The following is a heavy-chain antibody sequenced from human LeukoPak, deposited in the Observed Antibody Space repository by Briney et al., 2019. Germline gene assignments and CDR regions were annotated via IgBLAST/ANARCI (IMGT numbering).Heavy chain of an antibody. CDR2: ISWNSGSI. CDR3: AKGSTGSFLTDY. V-gene: IGHV3-9*01. CDR1: GFTFDDYA. Sequence: GGSLRLSYAASGFTFDDYAMHWVRQAPGKGLEWVSGISWNSGSIGYADSVKGRFTISRDNAKKSLFLQMNSLRAEDTALYYCAKGSTGSFLTDYWGQGTLVTVSS. D-gene: IGHD1-26*01. J-gene: IGHJ4*02.